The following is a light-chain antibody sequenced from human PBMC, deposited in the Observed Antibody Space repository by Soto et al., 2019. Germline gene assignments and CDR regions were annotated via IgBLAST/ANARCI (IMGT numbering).Light chain of an antibody. V-gene: IGKV1-39*02. CDR1: QSSSSY. J-gene: IGKJ5*01. Sequence: DIQMTQSPSFLSASVADTVTITCQASQSSSSYLNWYQQKPGKAPKLLIYNASTIKSGVPSRFSGSGSGTEFTLTITSLQAEDVVPDYCPLLDFLPNRFGQGRRLEIK. CDR3: PLLDFLPNR. CDR2: NAS.